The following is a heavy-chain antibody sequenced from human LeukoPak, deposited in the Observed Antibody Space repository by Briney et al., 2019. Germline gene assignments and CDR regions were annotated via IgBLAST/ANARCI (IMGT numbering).Heavy chain of an antibody. CDR2: ISSSSTYI. CDR3: ARGRLDGGYSYLDWFDP. V-gene: IGHV3-21*01. Sequence: GGSLRLSCAASGFTFSSYWMTWVRQAPGRGLEWVSSISSSSTYIYYADPVKGRFTISRDNAKNSLYLQMSSLTADDTAVYYCARGRLDGGYSYLDWFDPWGPGTLVTVSS. CDR1: GFTFSSYW. D-gene: IGHD5-18*01. J-gene: IGHJ5*02.